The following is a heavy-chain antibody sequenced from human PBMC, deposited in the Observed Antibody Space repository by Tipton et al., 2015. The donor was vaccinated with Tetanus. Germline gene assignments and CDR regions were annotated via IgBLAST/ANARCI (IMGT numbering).Heavy chain of an antibody. CDR3: AKDISSGWSGGVH. CDR1: GFTFSDYY. CDR2: ITSSGTII. J-gene: IGHJ4*02. V-gene: IGHV3-11*01. D-gene: IGHD6-19*01. Sequence: SLRLSCAASGFTFSDYYLSWIRQAPGKGLEWVSYITSSGTIIHYADSVKGRFTVSRDNAKNSLYLQLNNLRVEDTALYYCAKDISSGWSGGVHWGQGTLVTVSS.